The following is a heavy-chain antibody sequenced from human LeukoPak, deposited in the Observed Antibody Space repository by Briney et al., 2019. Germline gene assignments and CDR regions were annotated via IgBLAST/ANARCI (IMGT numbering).Heavy chain of an antibody. J-gene: IGHJ3*02. CDR2: IYYSGGT. CDR3: ARATSCTNGVCYIGAFDI. CDR1: GGSISSYY. Sequence: SETLSLTCTVSGGSISSYYWSWIRQPPGRGLEWIGYIYYSGGTNYNPSLKSRVTIPVDTSKNQFSLKLSSVTAADTAVYYCARATSCTNGVCYIGAFDIWGQGTMVTVSS. V-gene: IGHV4-59*01. D-gene: IGHD2-8*01.